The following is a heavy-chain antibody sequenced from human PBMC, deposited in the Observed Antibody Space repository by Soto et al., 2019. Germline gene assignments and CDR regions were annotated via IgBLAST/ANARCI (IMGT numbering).Heavy chain of an antibody. Sequence: PSETMSLICTVADGSISSSSYYWGWIRPPPGKGLEWIGSIYYSGSTYYNPSLKSRVTISVDTSKNQFSLKLSSVTAADTAVYYCARQSPYYYDSSGYYNDYWGQGTLVTVSS. CDR1: DGSISSSSYY. J-gene: IGHJ4*02. CDR3: ARQSPYYYDSSGYYNDY. D-gene: IGHD3-22*01. V-gene: IGHV4-39*01. CDR2: IYYSGST.